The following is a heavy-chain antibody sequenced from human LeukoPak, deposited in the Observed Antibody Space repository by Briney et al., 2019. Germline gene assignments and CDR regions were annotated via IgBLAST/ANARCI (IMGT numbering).Heavy chain of an antibody. CDR3: AKGGGDFWSGYYTGPSYYYYGMDV. J-gene: IGHJ6*02. V-gene: IGHV3-23*01. Sequence: GGSLRLSCAASGFTFSSPAMSWVRQAPGKGLEWVSAISGSGGSTYYADSVKGRSTISRDNSKNTLYLQMNSLRAEDTAVYYCAKGGGDFWSGYYTGPSYYYYGMDVWGQGTTVTVSS. CDR2: ISGSGGST. CDR1: GFTFSSPA. D-gene: IGHD3-3*01.